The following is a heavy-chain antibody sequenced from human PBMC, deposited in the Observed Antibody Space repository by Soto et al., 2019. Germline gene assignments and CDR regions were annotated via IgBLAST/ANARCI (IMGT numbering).Heavy chain of an antibody. CDR2: ISYDGSNK. V-gene: IGHV3-30*18. CDR1: GFTFSSYG. CDR3: AKDITGTTIYYYYYGMDV. Sequence: RLSCAASGFTFSSYGMHWVRQAPGKGLEWVAVISYDGSNKYYADSVKGRFTISRDNSKNTLYLQMNSLRAEDTAVYYCAKDITGTTIYYYYYGMDVWGQGTTVTVSS. J-gene: IGHJ6*02. D-gene: IGHD1-7*01.